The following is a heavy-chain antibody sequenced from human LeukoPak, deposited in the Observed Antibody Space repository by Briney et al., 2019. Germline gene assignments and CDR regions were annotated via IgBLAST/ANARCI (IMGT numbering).Heavy chain of an antibody. V-gene: IGHV3-21*01. Sequence: PGGSLRLSCAASGFTFSSYSMDWVRQAPGKGLEWVSSISSSSSYIYYADSVKGRFTISRDNAKNSLYQQMNSLRAEDTAVYYCARARTDSSGYYPLIDWGQGTLVTVSS. CDR1: GFTFSSYS. J-gene: IGHJ4*02. CDR2: ISSSSSYI. CDR3: ARARTDSSGYYPLID. D-gene: IGHD3-22*01.